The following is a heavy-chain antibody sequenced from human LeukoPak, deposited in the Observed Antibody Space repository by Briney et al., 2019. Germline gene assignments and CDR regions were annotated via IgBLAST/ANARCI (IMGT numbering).Heavy chain of an antibody. CDR2: INHSGST. CDR3: ASRPFDY. J-gene: IGHJ4*02. CDR1: GGSLSGYY. Sequence: PSETLSLTCAVYGGSLSGYYWSWIRQPPGKGLEWIGEINHSGSTNYNPSLKSRVTISVDTSKNQFSLKLSSVTAADTAVYYCASRPFDYWGQRTLVTVSS. V-gene: IGHV4-34*01.